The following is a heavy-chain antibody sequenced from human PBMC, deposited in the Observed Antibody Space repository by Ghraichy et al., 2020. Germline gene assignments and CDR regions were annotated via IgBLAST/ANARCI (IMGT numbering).Heavy chain of an antibody. D-gene: IGHD6-19*01. V-gene: IGHV3-7*01. CDR2: IKQDGSEK. J-gene: IGHJ6*02. CDR3: ARAGRSGWYYYYYGMDV. CDR1: GFTFSSYW. Sequence: LSLTCAASGFTFSSYWMSWVRQAPGKGLEWVANIKQDGSEKYYVDSVKGRFTISRDNAKNSLYLQMNSLRAEDTAVYYCARAGRSGWYYYYYGMDVWGQGTTVTVSS.